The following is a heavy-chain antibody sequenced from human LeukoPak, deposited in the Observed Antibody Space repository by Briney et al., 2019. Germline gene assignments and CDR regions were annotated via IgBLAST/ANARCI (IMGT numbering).Heavy chain of an antibody. CDR2: IRYDGSNK. J-gene: IGHJ4*02. CDR1: GFTFSSYS. V-gene: IGHV3-30*02. D-gene: IGHD5-18*01. CDR3: SRGYSYGAPLDY. Sequence: GGSLRLSCAASGFTFSSYSMHWVRQAPGKGLEWVAFIRYDGSNKYYADSVKGRFTISRDNSKNTLYLQMNSLRAEDTAVYYCSRGYSYGAPLDYWGQGTLVTVSS.